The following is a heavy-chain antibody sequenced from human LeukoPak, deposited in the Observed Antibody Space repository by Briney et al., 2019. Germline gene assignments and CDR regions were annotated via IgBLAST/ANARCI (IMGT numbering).Heavy chain of an antibody. CDR1: GGSISSSSYY. CDR2: IYYSGST. Sequence: SETLSLTCTASGGSISSSSYYWGWIRQPPGKGLEWIGSIYYSGSTYYNPSLKSRVTISVDTSKNQFSLKLSSVTAADTAVYYCARHVRGYGVRNWFDPWGQGTLVTVSS. V-gene: IGHV4-39*01. CDR3: ARHVRGYGVRNWFDP. J-gene: IGHJ5*02. D-gene: IGHD3-10*02.